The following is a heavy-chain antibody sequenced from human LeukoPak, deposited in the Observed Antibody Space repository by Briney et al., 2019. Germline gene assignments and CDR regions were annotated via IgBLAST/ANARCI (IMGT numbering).Heavy chain of an antibody. J-gene: IGHJ3*02. CDR1: GGSISSGDYY. CDR3: ARVMGYVWGSLRAFDI. D-gene: IGHD3-16*01. V-gene: IGHV4-30-4*08. Sequence: PSETLSLTCTVSGGSISSGDYYWSWIRQPPGKGLEWTGYIYYSGSTYYNPSLKSRVTISVDTSKNQFSLKLSSVTAADTAVYYCARVMGYVWGSLRAFDIWGQGTMVTVSS. CDR2: IYYSGST.